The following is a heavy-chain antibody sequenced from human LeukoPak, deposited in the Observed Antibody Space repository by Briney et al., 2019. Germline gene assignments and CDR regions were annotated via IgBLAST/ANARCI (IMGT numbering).Heavy chain of an antibody. D-gene: IGHD6-6*01. J-gene: IGHJ4*02. CDR2: IHYSGST. Sequence: PSETLSLTCTVSGGSISSSSYYRGWIRQPPGKGLEWIGSIHYSGSTYYNPSLKSRVTISVDTSKKQFSLKLSSVTAADTAVYYCARHSSRRRHFDYWGQGTLVTVSS. V-gene: IGHV4-39*01. CDR3: ARHSSRRRHFDY. CDR1: GGSISSSSYY.